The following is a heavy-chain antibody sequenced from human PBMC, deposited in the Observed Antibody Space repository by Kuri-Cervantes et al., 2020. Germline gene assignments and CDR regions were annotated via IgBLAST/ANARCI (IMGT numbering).Heavy chain of an antibody. CDR2: ISTDGGRQ. J-gene: IGHJ5*02. V-gene: IGHV3-30-3*01. CDR3: ARGHLSFDFDP. D-gene: IGHD3-9*01. Sequence: GESLKISCAASGFTFSSYAMHWVRQAPGKGLEWVAAISTDGGRQYYLDSVRGRFTVSRDNSHNTLFLQMDSLRPEDTAVYYCARGHLSFDFDPWGQGTLVTVSS. CDR1: GFTFSSYA.